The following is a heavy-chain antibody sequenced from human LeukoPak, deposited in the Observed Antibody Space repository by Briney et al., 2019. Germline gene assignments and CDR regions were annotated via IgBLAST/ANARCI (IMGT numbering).Heavy chain of an antibody. CDR1: GGSISSYY. D-gene: IGHD2-2*02. V-gene: IGHV4-4*07. J-gene: IGHJ3*02. CDR2: IYTSGST. CDR3: ARDDRAGYCSSTSCYTRAFDI. Sequence: SETLSLTCTVSGGSISSYYWSWIRQPAGKGLEWIGRIYTSGSTNYNPSLKSRVTMSVDTSKNQFSLKLSSVTAADTAVYYCARDDRAGYCSSTSCYTRAFDIWGQGTMVTVSS.